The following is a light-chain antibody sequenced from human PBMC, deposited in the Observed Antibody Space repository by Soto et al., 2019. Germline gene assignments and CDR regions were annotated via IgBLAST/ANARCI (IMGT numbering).Light chain of an antibody. Sequence: DIQMTQSPSTLSASVGDRVTITCRASQNINSWLAWYQQKPGKAPKLLIYKASSLQSGVPSRFSGSESGTIFTLTISSLQPGDFATYYCQQYDTYWTFGQGTKVEIK. CDR3: QQYDTYWT. V-gene: IGKV1-5*03. CDR1: QNINSW. J-gene: IGKJ1*01. CDR2: KAS.